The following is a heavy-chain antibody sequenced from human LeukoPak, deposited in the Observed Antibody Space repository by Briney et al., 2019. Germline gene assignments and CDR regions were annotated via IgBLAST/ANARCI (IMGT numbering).Heavy chain of an antibody. V-gene: IGHV4-59*08. CDR2: IYYSGST. CDR3: ARRNDFDI. CDR1: GGSISSYY. Sequence: SEPLSLTCTVSGGSISSYYWSWIRQPPGKGLEWIGYIYYSGSTNYNPSLKSRVTISVETSKNQFSLKLSSVTAADTAVYYCARRNDFDIWGQGTMVTVSS. J-gene: IGHJ3*02.